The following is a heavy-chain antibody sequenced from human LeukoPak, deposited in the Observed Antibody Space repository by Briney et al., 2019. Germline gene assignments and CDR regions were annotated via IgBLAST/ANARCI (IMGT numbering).Heavy chain of an antibody. CDR3: ARWGYYDSSGPDAFDI. Sequence: GGSLRLSCAASGFTFSTYAMSWVRQAPGKGPEWVSSISGSGSTTYYVDSVKGRFTISRDNSKNTLYLQMNSLRAEDTAVYYCARWGYYDSSGPDAFDIWGQGTMVTVSS. V-gene: IGHV3-23*01. CDR2: ISGSGSTT. J-gene: IGHJ3*02. CDR1: GFTFSTYA. D-gene: IGHD3-22*01.